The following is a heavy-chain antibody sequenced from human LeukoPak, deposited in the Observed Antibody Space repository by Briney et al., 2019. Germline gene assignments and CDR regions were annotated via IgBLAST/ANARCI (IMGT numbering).Heavy chain of an antibody. CDR1: GGTFSSYA. V-gene: IGHV1-69*04. CDR3: ARSSSSWLGYYFDY. Sequence: GASVKVSCKASGGTFSSYATSWVRQAPGQGLEWMGRIIPILGIANYAQKFQGRVTITADKSTSTAYMELSSLRSEDTAVYYCARSSSSWLGYYFDYWGQGTLVTVSS. D-gene: IGHD6-13*01. J-gene: IGHJ4*02. CDR2: IIPILGIA.